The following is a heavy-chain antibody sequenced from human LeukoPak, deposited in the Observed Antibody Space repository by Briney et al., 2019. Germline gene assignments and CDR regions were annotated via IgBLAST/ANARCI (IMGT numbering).Heavy chain of an antibody. V-gene: IGHV3-30*18. Sequence: GGSLRLSCAASGFTFSSYAMHWFRQAPGKGLEWVAVISYDGDIKHYVDSVKGRFTISRDNFRDTLYLQMNSLRSEDTAVYYCAKGRAGMVRGVCDYWGQGTLVTVSS. D-gene: IGHD3-10*01. J-gene: IGHJ4*02. CDR3: AKGRAGMVRGVCDY. CDR2: ISYDGDIK. CDR1: GFTFSSYA.